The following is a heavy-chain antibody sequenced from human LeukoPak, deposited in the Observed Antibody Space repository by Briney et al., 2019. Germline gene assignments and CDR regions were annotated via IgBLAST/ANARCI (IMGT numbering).Heavy chain of an antibody. D-gene: IGHD3/OR15-3a*01. CDR1: GVSISSSNSY. J-gene: IGHJ4*02. CDR2: IYYTGNT. Sequence: SETLSLTCTVSGVSISSSNSYWGWIRQPPGKGLEWIGSIYYTGNTYYNASLKSRVTISIDTSKNQISLRLTSVTAADTAMYFCARQTGSGLFTLPGGQGTLVTVSS. V-gene: IGHV4-39*01. CDR3: ARQTGSGLFTLP.